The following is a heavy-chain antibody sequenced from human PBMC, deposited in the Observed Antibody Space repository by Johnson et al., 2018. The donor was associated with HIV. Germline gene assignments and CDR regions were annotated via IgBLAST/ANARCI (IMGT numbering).Heavy chain of an antibody. CDR2: ISYDGSNK. V-gene: IGHV3-30-3*01. D-gene: IGHD3-3*01. J-gene: IGHJ3*02. CDR3: ARGQITIVGVVTTGDAFDI. Sequence: QVQLVESGGGVVQPGGSLRLSCAASGFTFSSYAMHWVRQAPGKGLEWVAVISYDGSNKYYADSVKGRFTISRDNSKNTLYLQMNSLRAEDTAGYYWARGQITIVGVVTTGDAFDIWGQGTMVTVSS. CDR1: GFTFSSYA.